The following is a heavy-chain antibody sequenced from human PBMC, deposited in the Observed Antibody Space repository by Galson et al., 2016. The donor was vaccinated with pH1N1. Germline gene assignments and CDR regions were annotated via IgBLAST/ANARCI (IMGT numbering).Heavy chain of an antibody. CDR3: TRKIGAD. V-gene: IGHV3-7*01. J-gene: IGHJ4*02. CDR1: GFSFSSYW. D-gene: IGHD3-22*01. CDR2: IKQDGSEI. Sequence: LRLSCAASGFSFSSYWMSWVRQAPGKGLEWVANIKQDGSEIHYMDSVKGRFTISRDNAKSSVYLQMNSLRAEDTAVYYCTRKIGADWGQGTLLTVSS.